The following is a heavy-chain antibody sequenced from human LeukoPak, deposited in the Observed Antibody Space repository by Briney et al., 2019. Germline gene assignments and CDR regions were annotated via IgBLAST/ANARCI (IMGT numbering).Heavy chain of an antibody. CDR2: IYTSGST. V-gene: IGHV4-4*07. D-gene: IGHD3-9*01. Sequence: SETLSLTCTVSGGSISSYYWSWIRQPAGKGLEWIGHIYTSGSTNYNPSLKSRVTMSVDTSKNQFSLKLSSVTAADTAVYYCARVRPHYDILTGYYLPYYYYMDVWGKGTTVTVSS. CDR1: GGSISSYY. J-gene: IGHJ6*03. CDR3: ARVRPHYDILTGYYLPYYYYMDV.